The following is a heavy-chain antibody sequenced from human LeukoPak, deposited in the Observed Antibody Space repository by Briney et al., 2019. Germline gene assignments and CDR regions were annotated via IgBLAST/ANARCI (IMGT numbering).Heavy chain of an antibody. CDR2: IRYDGSNK. CDR3: AELSDSGSSWRRTRFDY. D-gene: IGHD2-15*01. J-gene: IGHJ4*02. V-gene: IGHV3-30*02. CDR1: GLTFSSYG. Sequence: GGSLRLSCAASGLTFSSYGMHWVRQAPGKGLEWVAFIRYDGSNKYYADSVKGRFTISRDNSKNTLYLQMNSLRAEDTAVYYCAELSDSGSSWRRTRFDYWGQGTLVTVSS.